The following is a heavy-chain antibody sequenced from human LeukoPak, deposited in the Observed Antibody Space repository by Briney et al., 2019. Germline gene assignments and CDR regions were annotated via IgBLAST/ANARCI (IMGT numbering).Heavy chain of an antibody. CDR3: ARGPAVADFYQYHYMDV. CDR1: GFTFISYE. D-gene: IGHD6-19*01. Sequence: GGSLRLSCAASGFTFISYEMNWVRQAPGKGLEWISHTSSGSSTIHYADSVKGRFTISRDNAKDSLYLQMSSLRAEDTAVYFCARGPAVADFYQYHYMDVWGKGTTVTVSS. V-gene: IGHV3-48*03. CDR2: TSSGSSTI. J-gene: IGHJ6*03.